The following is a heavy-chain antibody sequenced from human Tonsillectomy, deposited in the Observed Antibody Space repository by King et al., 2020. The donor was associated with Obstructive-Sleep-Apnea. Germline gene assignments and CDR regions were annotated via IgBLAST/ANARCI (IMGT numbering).Heavy chain of an antibody. CDR2: ISYNSAYI. Sequence: VQLVESGGGLVKPGGSLRLSCAASGFTFGSYTMDWVRQAPGKGLEWVSSISYNSAYIYYADSVKGRFTISRDNAENSLFLQMNSLRAEDTATYFCARALPSTAAKDGFDIWGQGTVVTVSS. D-gene: IGHD6-13*01. CDR3: ARALPSTAAKDGFDI. CDR1: GFTFGSYT. V-gene: IGHV3-21*01. J-gene: IGHJ3*02.